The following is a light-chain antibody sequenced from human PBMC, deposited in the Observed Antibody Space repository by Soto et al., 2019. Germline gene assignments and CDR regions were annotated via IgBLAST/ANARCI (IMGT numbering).Light chain of an antibody. CDR1: QSVGNY. V-gene: IGKV3-20*01. J-gene: IGKJ3*01. CDR3: QQYGSSFT. CDR2: YAS. Sequence: EIVLTQSPGTLSLSPGERATLSCRASQSVGNYLAWYQQRPGQAPRLLIYYASSRVTGIPDRFSGSGSGTDFTLTISRLEPEDFVVYYCQQYGSSFTFGPGTKVDI.